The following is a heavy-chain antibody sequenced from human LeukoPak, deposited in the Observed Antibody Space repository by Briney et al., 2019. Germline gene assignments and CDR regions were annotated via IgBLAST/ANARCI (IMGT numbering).Heavy chain of an antibody. J-gene: IGHJ4*02. CDR1: GGSISSYY. Sequence: SETLSLTCTVSGGSISSYYWSWIRQPPGKGLEWIGSIYHSGSTYYNPSLKSRVTISVDTSKNQFSLKLNSVTAADTAVYYCARPVTIFGVVISFDYWGQGTLVTVSS. V-gene: IGHV4-59*08. CDR3: ARPVTIFGVVISFDY. CDR2: IYHSGST. D-gene: IGHD3-3*01.